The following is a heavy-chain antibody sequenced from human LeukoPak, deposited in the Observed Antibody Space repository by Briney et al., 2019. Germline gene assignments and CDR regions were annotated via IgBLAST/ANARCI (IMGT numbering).Heavy chain of an antibody. CDR2: IKQDGSEK. CDR1: GFTFSSYA. V-gene: IGHV3-7*03. Sequence: QTGGSLRLSCAASGFTFSSYAMHWVRQAPGKGLEWVANIKQDGSEKYYVDSVKGRFTISRDNAKNSLCLQMNSLRAEDTAVYYCARDFGGGGRPYCSGGSCYFDYWGQGTLVTVSS. CDR3: ARDFGGGGRPYCSGGSCYFDY. J-gene: IGHJ4*02. D-gene: IGHD2-15*01.